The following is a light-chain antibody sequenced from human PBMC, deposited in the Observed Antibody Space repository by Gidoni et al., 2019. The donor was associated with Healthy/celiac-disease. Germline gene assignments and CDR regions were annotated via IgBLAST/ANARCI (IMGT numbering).Light chain of an antibody. V-gene: IGKV3-11*01. CDR2: DAS. CDR1: QSVSSS. CDR3: QQRSNWPLT. Sequence: EIVLTQSPATLSLSPGERATLSGRASQSVSSSLAWYQQKPGQAPRLLIYDASNRATGIPARFSGSGSGTDFTLTISSLEPEDFAVYYCQQRSNWPLTFGGXTKVEIK. J-gene: IGKJ4*01.